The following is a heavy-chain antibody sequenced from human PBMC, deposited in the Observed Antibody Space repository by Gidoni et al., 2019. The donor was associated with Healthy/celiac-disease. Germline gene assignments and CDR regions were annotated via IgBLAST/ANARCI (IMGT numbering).Heavy chain of an antibody. CDR1: GATFSSYA. CDR2: IIPIFGTA. J-gene: IGHJ4*02. Sequence: QVQLVQSGAEVKKPGSSVKVSCKAAGATFSSYAISWVRQAPGQGLEWMGGIIPIFGTANYAQKFQGRVTITADESTSTAYMELSSLRSEDTAVYYWARDMSVSYYMDWGQGTLVTVSS. CDR3: ARDMSVSYYMD. D-gene: IGHD1-26*01. V-gene: IGHV1-69*01.